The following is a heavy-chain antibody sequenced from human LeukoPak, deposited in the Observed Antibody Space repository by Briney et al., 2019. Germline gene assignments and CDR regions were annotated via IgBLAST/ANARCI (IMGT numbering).Heavy chain of an antibody. V-gene: IGHV3-33*08. CDR2: IWYDGSNK. Sequence: GGSLRLSCAGSGFTFSDYWMTWVRQAPGKGLEWVAVIWYDGSNKYYADSVKGRFTISRDNSKNTLYLQMNSLRAEDTAVYYCARGEKAMVRGVIDAFDIWGQGTMVTVSS. D-gene: IGHD3-10*01. CDR1: GFTFSDYW. CDR3: ARGEKAMVRGVIDAFDI. J-gene: IGHJ3*02.